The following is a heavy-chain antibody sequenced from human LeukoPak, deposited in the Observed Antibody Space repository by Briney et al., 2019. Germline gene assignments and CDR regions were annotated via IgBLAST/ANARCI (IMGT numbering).Heavy chain of an antibody. CDR2: ISYDGSNK. CDR1: GFTFSSYA. Sequence: GGSLRLSCAASGFTFSSYAMHWVRQAPGKGLEWVAVISYDGSNKYYADSVKGRFTISRDNSKNTLYLQMNSLRAEDTAVYYCAKDTAARPLDYWGQGTLVTVSS. V-gene: IGHV3-30*04. J-gene: IGHJ4*02. CDR3: AKDTAARPLDY. D-gene: IGHD6-6*01.